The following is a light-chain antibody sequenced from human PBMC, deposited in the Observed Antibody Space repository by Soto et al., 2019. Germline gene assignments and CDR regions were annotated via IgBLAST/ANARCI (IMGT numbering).Light chain of an antibody. CDR3: QQYSSSPWT. CDR1: QSVRGN. Sequence: EIVMTQSPATLSVSPGERATLSCRASQSVRGNLAWYQQKPGQAPRLLLYGASTRATGIPARFSGSGSGTDFTLTISRLEPEDFAVYFCQQYSSSPWTFGQGTKVDIK. V-gene: IGKV3-15*01. J-gene: IGKJ1*01. CDR2: GAS.